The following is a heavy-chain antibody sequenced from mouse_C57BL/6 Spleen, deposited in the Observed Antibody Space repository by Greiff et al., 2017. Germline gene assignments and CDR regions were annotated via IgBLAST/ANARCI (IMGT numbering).Heavy chain of an antibody. Sequence: EVKLMESGGGLVKPGGSLKLSCAASGFTFSDYGMHWVRQAPEKGLEWVAYISSGSSTIYYADTVKGRFTISRDNAKNTLFLQMTSLRSEDTAMYYCARSDYHVLMDYWGQGTSVTVSS. V-gene: IGHV5-17*01. J-gene: IGHJ4*01. D-gene: IGHD2-4*01. CDR2: ISSGSSTI. CDR3: ARSDYHVLMDY. CDR1: GFTFSDYG.